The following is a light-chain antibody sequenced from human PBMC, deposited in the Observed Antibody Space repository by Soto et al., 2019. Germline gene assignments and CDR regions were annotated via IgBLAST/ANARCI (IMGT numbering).Light chain of an antibody. V-gene: IGLV2-14*03. CDR2: DVT. Sequence: QSVLTQPASGSGSPGRSITISCTGTSSDVGGYNYVSWYQHHPGKAPKLIIYDVTNRPSGVSNPFSGSKSGNTASLTTSGLQPEDEADYYCSSYTTSNTRQIVFGTGTKVTVL. CDR1: SSDVGGYNY. CDR3: SSYTTSNTRQIV. J-gene: IGLJ1*01.